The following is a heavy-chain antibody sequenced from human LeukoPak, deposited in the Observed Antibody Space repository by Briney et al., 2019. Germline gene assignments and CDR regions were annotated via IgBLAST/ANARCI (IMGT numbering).Heavy chain of an antibody. CDR2: IYYSGST. D-gene: IGHD3-22*01. CDR1: GGSISSSSYY. Sequence: SETLSLXCTVSGGSISSSSYYWGWIRQPPEKGLEWIGSIYYSGSTYYNPSLKSRVTISVDTSKNQFSLKLSSVTAADTAVYYCASLDYYDSSGPRISLDYWGQGTLVTVSS. J-gene: IGHJ4*02. CDR3: ASLDYYDSSGPRISLDY. V-gene: IGHV4-39*01.